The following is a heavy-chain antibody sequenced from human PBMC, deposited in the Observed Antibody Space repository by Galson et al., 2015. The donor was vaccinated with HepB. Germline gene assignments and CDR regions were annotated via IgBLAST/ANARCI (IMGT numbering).Heavy chain of an antibody. CDR1: GFTFSGYV. D-gene: IGHD3-22*01. V-gene: IGHV3-30-3*01. CDR3: VRDLYYNDGSGNIDN. Sequence: SLRLSCAASGFTFSGYVMYWVRQAPGKGLEWVAVISHDGSSKYHADSVKGRFTISRDNSKNTLYLQMNSLRAEDTAVYYCVRDLYYNDGSGNIDNWGQGTLVTVSS. CDR2: ISHDGSSK. J-gene: IGHJ4*02.